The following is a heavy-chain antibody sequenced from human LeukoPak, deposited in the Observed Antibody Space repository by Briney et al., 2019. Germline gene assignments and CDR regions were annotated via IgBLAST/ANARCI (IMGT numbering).Heavy chain of an antibody. CDR2: INYSGST. CDR3: ARIGYHGRYYYGSGSFTYYYYYYYMDV. Sequence: SETLSLTCTVSGGSISNTFYYWGWIRQPPGKGLEWIGSINYSGSTYYNPSLKSRVTISVDTSKNQFSLKLSSVTAADTAVYYCARIGYHGRYYYGSGSFTYYYYYYYMDVWGKGTTVTVSS. V-gene: IGHV4-39*07. CDR1: GGSISNTFYY. D-gene: IGHD3-10*01. J-gene: IGHJ6*03.